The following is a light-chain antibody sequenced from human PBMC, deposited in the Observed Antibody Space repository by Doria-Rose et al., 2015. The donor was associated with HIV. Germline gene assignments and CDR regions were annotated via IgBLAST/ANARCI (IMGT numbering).Light chain of an antibody. CDR2: DGS. J-gene: IGKJ1*01. CDR1: QSLSSTY. CDR3: HQYGTSWT. Sequence: TQSSGTLSLSPGERATLSCRASQSLSSTYLAWYQQKPGQAPSLLIYDGSTRATGIPDRFSASESGTDFTLTVNRLEPEDFALYYCHQYGTSWTFGQGTKVEI. V-gene: IGKV3-20*01.